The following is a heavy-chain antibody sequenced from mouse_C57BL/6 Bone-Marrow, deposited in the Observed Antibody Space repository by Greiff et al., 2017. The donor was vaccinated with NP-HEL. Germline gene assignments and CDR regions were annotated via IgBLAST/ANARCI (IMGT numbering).Heavy chain of an antibody. J-gene: IGHJ2*01. CDR2: IYPRSGNT. V-gene: IGHV1-81*01. CDR1: GYTFTSYG. Sequence: VQLQQSGAELARPGASVKLSCKASGYTFTSYGISWVKQRTGQGLEWIGEIYPRSGNTYYNEKFKGKATLTADKSSSTAFMELRSLTSEDSAVYFCARGRGYYGYYFDYWGQGTTLTVSS. CDR3: ARGRGYYGYYFDY. D-gene: IGHD1-1*01.